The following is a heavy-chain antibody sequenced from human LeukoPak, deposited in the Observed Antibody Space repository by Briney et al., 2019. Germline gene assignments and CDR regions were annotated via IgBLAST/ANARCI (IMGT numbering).Heavy chain of an antibody. CDR3: ARDPGGGWYYFDY. CDR2: IYTSGST. D-gene: IGHD6-19*01. CDR1: GGSISSGSYY. Sequence: PSETLSLTCTVSGGSISSGSYYWSWIRQPAGKGLEWIGRIYTSGSTNYNPSPKSRVTISVDTSKNQFSLKLSSVTAADTAVYYCARDPGGGWYYFDYWGQGTLVTVSS. J-gene: IGHJ4*02. V-gene: IGHV4-61*02.